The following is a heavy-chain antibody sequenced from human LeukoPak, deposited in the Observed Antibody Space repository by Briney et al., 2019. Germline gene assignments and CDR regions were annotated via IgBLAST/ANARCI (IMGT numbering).Heavy chain of an antibody. CDR2: IYTSGST. V-gene: IGHV4-61*02. J-gene: IGHJ1*01. D-gene: IGHD6-13*01. CDR3: ARAPTLYSSSWYEYFQH. Sequence: PSQTLSLTCTVSGGSISSGSYYWSWIRQPAGKGLEWIGRIYTSGSTNYNPSLKGRVTISVDTSKNQFSLKLSSVTAADTAVYYCARAPTLYSSSWYEYFQHWGQGTLVTVSS. CDR1: GGSISSGSYY.